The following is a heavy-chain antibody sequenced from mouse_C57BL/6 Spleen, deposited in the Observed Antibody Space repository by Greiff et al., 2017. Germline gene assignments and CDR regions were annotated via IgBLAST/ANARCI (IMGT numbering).Heavy chain of an antibody. Sequence: EVQLQQSGAELVRPGASVTLSCTASGFNIKDDYMHWVKQRPEQGLEWIGWIDPENGDTEYASKFQGKATITADTSSNTAYLQLSSLTSEDTAVYYCTTGGSSYAMDYWGQGTSVTVSS. D-gene: IGHD1-3*01. V-gene: IGHV14-4*01. CDR2: IDPENGDT. CDR1: GFNIKDDY. CDR3: TTGGSSYAMDY. J-gene: IGHJ4*01.